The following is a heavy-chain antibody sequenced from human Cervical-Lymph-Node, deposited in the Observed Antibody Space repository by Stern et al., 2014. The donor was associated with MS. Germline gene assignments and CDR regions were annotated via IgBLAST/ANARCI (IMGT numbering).Heavy chain of an antibody. J-gene: IGHJ4*02. CDR1: GGSISSGGYY. V-gene: IGHV4-31*03. D-gene: IGHD5-24*01. Sequence: QVQLQESGPGLVKPEQTLSLTCNVSGGSISSGGYYWSWIRQRPGEGLEWIGYRYHTGDSYSNPSLKSRICISGDTSKNQVSLNLATVTAADTGVYYCASRDGKWGQGTLVTVS. CDR3: ASRDGK. CDR2: RYHTGDS.